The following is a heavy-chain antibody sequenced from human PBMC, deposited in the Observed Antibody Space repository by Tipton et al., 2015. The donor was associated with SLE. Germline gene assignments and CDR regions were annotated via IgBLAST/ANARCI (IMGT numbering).Heavy chain of an antibody. D-gene: IGHD2-8*01. CDR1: GYTFTDYN. Sequence: LLVQSGPEVKKPGASVKLSCKASGYTFTDYNINWVRQAAGQGLEWMGWMNPNSGNTGYAQKFQGRVTMTRNTSISTAYMELSRLRSEDTAVYYCARGPMYGAEYVQHCGQGPLVPVSS. J-gene: IGHJ1*01. CDR2: MNPNSGNT. V-gene: IGHV1-8*01. CDR3: ARGPMYGAEYVQH.